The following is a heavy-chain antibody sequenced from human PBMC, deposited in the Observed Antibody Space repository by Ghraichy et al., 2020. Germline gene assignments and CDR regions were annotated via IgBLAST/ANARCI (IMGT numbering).Heavy chain of an antibody. CDR3: ARGYFSSWYYFDL. D-gene: IGHD6-13*01. CDR1: RGSVSSNSHY. Sequence: SQTLSLTCTVSRGSVSSNSHYWSWIWQPPGKEMQWIAYIYYNGSTNYNPSLKSRVAISMDASKNEFSLKLTSVTTADTAVYYCARGYFSSWYYFDLWGQGALVTVSS. CDR2: IYYNGST. V-gene: IGHV4-61*01. J-gene: IGHJ4*02.